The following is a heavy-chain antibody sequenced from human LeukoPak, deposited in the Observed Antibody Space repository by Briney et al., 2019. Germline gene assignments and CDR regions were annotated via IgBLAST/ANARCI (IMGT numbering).Heavy chain of an antibody. CDR1: GGSLSSSSYY. D-gene: IGHD7-27*01. CDR3: ARRDSLGIDY. J-gene: IGHJ4*02. CDR2: IYYSGST. Sequence: SETLSLTCTVSGGSLSSSSYYWGWIRQPPGKGLEWIGSIYYSGSTYYNPSLKSRVTISVDTSKNQFSLKLSSVTAADTAVYYCARRDSLGIDYWGQGTLVTVSS. V-gene: IGHV4-39*01.